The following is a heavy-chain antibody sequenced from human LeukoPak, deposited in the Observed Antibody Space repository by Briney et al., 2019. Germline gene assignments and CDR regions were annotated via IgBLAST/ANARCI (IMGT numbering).Heavy chain of an antibody. CDR2: IYYSGTT. V-gene: IGHV4-59*01. J-gene: IGHJ2*01. CDR1: AGSFSSYY. Sequence: PSETLSLTCSVSAGSFSSYYGSWVRRPPGKGLEWIGYIYYSGTTNYNPSLKSRVTFSVDTSKSQFSLKLSSVTAADTAVYYCARGNNFDISGYYFYWYFDLWGRGTLVTVSS. D-gene: IGHD3-22*01. CDR3: ARGNNFDISGYYFYWYFDL.